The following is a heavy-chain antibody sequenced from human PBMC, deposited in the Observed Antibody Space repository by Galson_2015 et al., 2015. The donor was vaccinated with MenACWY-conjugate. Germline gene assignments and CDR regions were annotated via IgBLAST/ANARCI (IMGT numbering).Heavy chain of an antibody. CDR2: IRSKAYGGTT. J-gene: IGHJ2*01. Sequence: SLRLSCAASGFTFGDYAMSWFRQAPGKGLEWVGFIRSKAYGGTTEYAASVKGRFTISRDDSKSIAYLQMNSLKTEDTAVYYCTTYSSGDYWYVDLWGRGTLVTVSS. CDR1: GFTFGDYA. V-gene: IGHV3-49*03. CDR3: TTYSSGDYWYVDL. D-gene: IGHD3-22*01.